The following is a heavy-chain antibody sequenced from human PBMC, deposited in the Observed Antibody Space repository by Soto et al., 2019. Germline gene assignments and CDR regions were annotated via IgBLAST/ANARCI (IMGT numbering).Heavy chain of an antibody. CDR3: TRAFDY. Sequence: ASVKVSCKASGYRFINYYFYWVRQAPGQGLEWMGMINPSGGSTSYAQNFQGRVTMTRDTSTSTVYMELNSLRSEDTAVYYCTRAFDYWGQGTLVTVSS. CDR2: INPSGGST. J-gene: IGHJ4*02. CDR1: GYRFINYY. V-gene: IGHV1-46*01.